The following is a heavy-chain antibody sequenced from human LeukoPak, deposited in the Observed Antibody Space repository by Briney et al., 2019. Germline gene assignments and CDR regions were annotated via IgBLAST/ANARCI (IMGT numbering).Heavy chain of an antibody. V-gene: IGHV3-23*01. Sequence: PGGSLRLSCAASGFTFSNYAMTWVRQAPGKGLEWVASISDNGGSTWYAHSVKGRITISRDNSKSTLYLQMNSLRAEDAAVYYCAKCGGDYYSEYWGQGALVTVSS. CDR1: GFTFSNYA. D-gene: IGHD2-21*02. CDR2: ISDNGGST. J-gene: IGHJ4*02. CDR3: AKCGGDYYSEY.